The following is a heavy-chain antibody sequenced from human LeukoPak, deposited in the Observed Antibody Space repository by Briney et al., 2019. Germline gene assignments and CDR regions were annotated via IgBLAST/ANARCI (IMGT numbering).Heavy chain of an antibody. Sequence: GGSLRLSCAASGFSFSSYWMSWVRQAPGKGLEWVAFIRYDGSNKYYADSVKGRFSISRDSSKNVLYLQMNSLRAEDTAVYYCAKDRCSNGVGCYYYYMDVWGKGTTVTISS. J-gene: IGHJ6*03. CDR1: GFSFSSYW. V-gene: IGHV3-30*02. D-gene: IGHD2-8*01. CDR3: AKDRCSNGVGCYYYYMDV. CDR2: IRYDGSNK.